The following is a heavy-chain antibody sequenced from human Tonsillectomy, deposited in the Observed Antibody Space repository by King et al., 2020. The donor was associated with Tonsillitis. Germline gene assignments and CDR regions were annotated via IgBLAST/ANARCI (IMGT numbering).Heavy chain of an antibody. Sequence: VQLVQSGAEVKKPGSSVKVSCKASGGTFSSYAISWVRQAPGQGLEWMGGIIPIFGTIDFAQKFLGRLTITADESTSTAYMEWNSLRSEVTAVYYCARDRVPAALNPPDVWGQGTTVTVSS. V-gene: IGHV1-69*01. D-gene: IGHD2-2*01. CDR1: GGTFSSYA. CDR2: IIPIFGTI. J-gene: IGHJ6*02. CDR3: ARDRVPAALNPPDV.